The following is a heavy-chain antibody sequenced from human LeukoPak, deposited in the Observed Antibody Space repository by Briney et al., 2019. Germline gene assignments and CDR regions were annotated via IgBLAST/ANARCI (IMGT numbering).Heavy chain of an antibody. CDR3: ARWGSTSCYDY. CDR2: ISTNGDST. V-gene: IGHV3-64*02. Sequence: GGSLRLSCAASGFTFSSYSMNWVRQAPGKGLEYVSAISTNGDSTYYADSVKGRFTISRDNSKNTLFLQMGSLRADDMAVYYCARWGSTSCYDYWGQGTLVTVSS. D-gene: IGHD2-2*01. CDR1: GFTFSSYS. J-gene: IGHJ4*02.